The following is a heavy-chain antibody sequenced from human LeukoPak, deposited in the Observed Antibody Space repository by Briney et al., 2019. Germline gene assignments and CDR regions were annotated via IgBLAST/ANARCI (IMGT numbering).Heavy chain of an antibody. J-gene: IGHJ6*03. D-gene: IGHD6-13*01. Sequence: GGSLRLSCAASGFTFSSYGMHWVRQAPGKGLEWVAFIRYDGSNKYYADSVKGRFTISRDNSKNTLYLQMNSLRAEDTAVYYCAKDLGIAAGTVLVDYYYMDVWGKGTTVTVSS. CDR3: AKDLGIAAGTVLVDYYYMDV. CDR1: GFTFSSYG. CDR2: IRYDGSNK. V-gene: IGHV3-30*02.